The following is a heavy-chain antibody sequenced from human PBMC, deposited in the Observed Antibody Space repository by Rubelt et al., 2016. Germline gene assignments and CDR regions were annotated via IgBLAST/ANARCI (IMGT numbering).Heavy chain of an antibody. CDR2: ITSGSSTI. CDR1: GFTFSSYS. V-gene: IGHV3-48*02. D-gene: IGHD1-1*01. J-gene: IGHJ4*01. CDR3: ARDPGTGDGCNDY. Sequence: EVQLVESGGGLVQPGGSLRLSCAASGFTFSSYSMNWVRQFPGKGLEWVSYITSGSSTIFYADSVRGRFTIPRDKAKNSLYLKMTSLRHEDTAVDYCARDPGTGDGCNDYWGRGTLVTVSS.